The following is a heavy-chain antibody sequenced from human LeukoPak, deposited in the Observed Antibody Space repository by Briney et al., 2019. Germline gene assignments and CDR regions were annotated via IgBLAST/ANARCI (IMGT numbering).Heavy chain of an antibody. Sequence: PGGSLRLSCAASGFTFSSYGMHWVRQAPGKGLEWVAVIWYDGSNKYYADSVKGRFTISRDNSKNTLYLQMNSLRADDTAVYYCAKDPGQSVRGYYMELWGKGTTVTVSS. J-gene: IGHJ6*03. CDR3: AKDPGQSVRGYYMEL. V-gene: IGHV3-30*02. CDR2: IWYDGSNK. D-gene: IGHD3-10*01. CDR1: GFTFSSYG.